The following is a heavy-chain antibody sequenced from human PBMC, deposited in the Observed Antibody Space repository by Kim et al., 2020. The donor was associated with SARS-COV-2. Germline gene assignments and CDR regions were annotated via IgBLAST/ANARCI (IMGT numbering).Heavy chain of an antibody. CDR3: ARLSSSWMFGDDP. Sequence: ASVKVSCKASGYTFTNFDINWVRQATGQGLEWMGWMSPNNGNTGYVEKFQGRVTMTRNTAISTAYMELSSLTSEDTAVYYCARLSSSWMFGDDPWGQGTLVTVPS. CDR1: GYTFTNFD. V-gene: IGHV1-8*01. J-gene: IGHJ5*02. D-gene: IGHD3-10*02. CDR2: MSPNNGNT.